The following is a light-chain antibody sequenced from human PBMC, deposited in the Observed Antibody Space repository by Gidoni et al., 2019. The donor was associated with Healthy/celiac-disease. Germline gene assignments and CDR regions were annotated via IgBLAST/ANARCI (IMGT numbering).Light chain of an antibody. Sequence: QSVLPQPPSVSGAPGQRVNISCPGSSSNIGAGYDVHWYQQLPGTAPKLLIYVNSNRPSGVPDRFSGSKSGTSASLAITGLQAEDEADYYCQSYDSGLSGYVFGTGTKVTVL. CDR1: SSNIGAGYD. J-gene: IGLJ1*01. V-gene: IGLV1-40*01. CDR2: VNS. CDR3: QSYDSGLSGYV.